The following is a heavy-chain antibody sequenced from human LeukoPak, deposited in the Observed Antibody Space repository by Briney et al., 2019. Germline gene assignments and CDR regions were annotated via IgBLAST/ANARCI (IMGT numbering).Heavy chain of an antibody. CDR1: GFTFNTYS. D-gene: IGHD3-22*01. CDR3: ARDPVFNYYDSSGYYGY. CDR2: IDSSGGYI. V-gene: IGHV3-21*01. J-gene: IGHJ4*02. Sequence: GGSLRLSCEASGFTFNTYSMNWARQAPGKGPEWVSSIDSSGGYIYYADSVKGRFTISRDNAKNSLYLQMNSLRAEDTAVYYCARDPVFNYYDSSGYYGYWGQGTLVTVSS.